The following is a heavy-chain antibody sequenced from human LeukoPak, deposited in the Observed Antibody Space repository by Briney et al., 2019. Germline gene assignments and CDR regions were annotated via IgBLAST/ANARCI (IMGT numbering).Heavy chain of an antibody. D-gene: IGHD4-11*01. J-gene: IGHJ5*02. V-gene: IGHV1-46*02. Sequence: GASVKVSCKTSGYTFNSYYMHWVRQAPGQGLEWMGIINPSGGTTSDAQRFQGRVTMTRDMSTSTVYMELGSLRSEDTAVYYCARVGPDDYSNDYNWFDPWGQGTLVTVSS. CDR2: INPSGGTT. CDR1: GYTFNSYY. CDR3: ARVGPDDYSNDYNWFDP.